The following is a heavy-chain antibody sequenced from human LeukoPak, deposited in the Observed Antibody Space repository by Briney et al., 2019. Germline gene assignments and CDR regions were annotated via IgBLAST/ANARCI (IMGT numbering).Heavy chain of an antibody. CDR3: ARDHDSSGYYQGIDC. V-gene: IGHV4-59*12. CDR2: IYYSGST. Sequence: SETLSLTCTVPGGSISSYYWSWIRQPPGKGLEWIGNIYYSGSTYYNPSLKSRVTISVDTSKNQFSLNLSSVTAADTAVYYCARDHDSSGYYQGIDCWGQGTLVTVSS. J-gene: IGHJ4*02. CDR1: GGSISSYY. D-gene: IGHD3-22*01.